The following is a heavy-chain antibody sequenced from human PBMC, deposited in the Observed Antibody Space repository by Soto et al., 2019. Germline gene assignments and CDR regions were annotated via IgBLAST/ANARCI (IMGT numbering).Heavy chain of an antibody. CDR1: GYTFTSYA. CDR3: ARLVVVPAAMRREFGYYYMDV. Sequence: ASVKVSCKASGYTFTSYAMHWVRQAPGQRLEWMGRIIPVLGITKYAQKFQGRVTITTDKSTSTAYMELSSLRSEDTAVYYCARLVVVPAAMRREFGYYYMDVWGKGTTVTVSS. V-gene: IGHV1-3*01. J-gene: IGHJ6*03. D-gene: IGHD2-2*01. CDR2: IIPVLGIT.